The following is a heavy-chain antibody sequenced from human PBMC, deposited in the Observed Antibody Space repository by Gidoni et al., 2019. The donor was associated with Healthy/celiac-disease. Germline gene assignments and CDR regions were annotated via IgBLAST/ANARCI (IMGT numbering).Heavy chain of an antibody. CDR2: ISWNSGSL. CDR3: AKDISDYGDYGGGMDV. J-gene: IGHJ6*02. V-gene: IGHV3-9*01. D-gene: IGHD4-17*01. CDR1: GFIFDYYA. Sequence: EVQLVESGGGLAQPGRSLRLSCAASGFIFDYYAMHWFRQAPGKGLEWVSGISWNSGSLGYADSVKGRFPISRDNAKNSVYLQMNSLRAEDTALYYCAKDISDYGDYGGGMDVWGQGTTVTVSS.